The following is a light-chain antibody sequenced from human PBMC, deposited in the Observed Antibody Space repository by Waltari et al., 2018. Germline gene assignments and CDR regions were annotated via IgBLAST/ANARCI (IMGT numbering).Light chain of an antibody. CDR2: WAS. Sequence: DIVMTQSPDSLAVSLGEGAAINCQSSQSVLYSSNNKNYLAWYRQKPGQPPKLLIYWASTRESGVPDRFSGSGSGTDVTLTISSLQAEDVAVYYCQQYYSTPPVTFGQGTKVEIK. CDR1: QSVLYSSNNKNY. CDR3: QQYYSTPPVT. J-gene: IGKJ1*01. V-gene: IGKV4-1*01.